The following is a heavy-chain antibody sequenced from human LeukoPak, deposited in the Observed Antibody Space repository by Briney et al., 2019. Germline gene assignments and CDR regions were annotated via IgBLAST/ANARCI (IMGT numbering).Heavy chain of an antibody. V-gene: IGHV3-21*01. Sequence: GGSLRLSCAASGFTFRSYSMNWVRQAPGKGLEWVSAIDPSSTYIYYDDSVKGRFTISRDNAENSLYLQMNSLRVEDTAVYYCARAPTVLVAYCSSSSCQADYWGQGTLVTVSS. J-gene: IGHJ4*02. D-gene: IGHD2-2*01. CDR2: IDPSSTYI. CDR1: GFTFRSYS. CDR3: ARAPTVLVAYCSSSSCQADY.